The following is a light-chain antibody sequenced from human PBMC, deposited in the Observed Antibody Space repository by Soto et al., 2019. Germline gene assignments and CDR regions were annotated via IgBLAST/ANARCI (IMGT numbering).Light chain of an antibody. CDR3: LQDYNYPHT. Sequence: IQMTQSPSALSASVGDRVTITCRASQGIRDDLGWYQQKPGEAPKALIYGASNLQSGVPSRFSASGSGTDFTLTISSLQPEDFATYYGLQDYNYPHTFGQGTKVDIK. CDR1: QGIRDD. J-gene: IGKJ2*01. CDR2: GAS. V-gene: IGKV1-6*01.